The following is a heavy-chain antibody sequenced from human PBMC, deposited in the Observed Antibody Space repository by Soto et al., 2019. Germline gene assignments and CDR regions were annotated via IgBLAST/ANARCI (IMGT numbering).Heavy chain of an antibody. J-gene: IGHJ4*02. CDR2: ISYDGSNK. CDR1: GFTFSSYA. V-gene: IGHV3-30-3*01. CDR3: ARDPGQWLVYFDY. Sequence: QVQLVESGGGVVQPGRSLRLSCAASGFTFSSYAMHWVRQAPGKGLEWVAVISYDGSNKYYADSVKGRFTISRDNSKNTLDLQMNSLRAEDTAVYYCARDPGQWLVYFDYWGQGTLVTVSS. D-gene: IGHD6-19*01.